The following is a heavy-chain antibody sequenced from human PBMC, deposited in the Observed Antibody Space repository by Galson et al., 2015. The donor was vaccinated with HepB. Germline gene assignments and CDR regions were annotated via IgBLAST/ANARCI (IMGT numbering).Heavy chain of an antibody. J-gene: IGHJ3*01. CDR3: AKDCITDYYDGIDLGAVDC. V-gene: IGHV3-30-3*01. CDR2: ISYDGSNT. D-gene: IGHD3-22*01. Sequence: SLRLSCAASGFTFSSYAMHWVRQAPGKGLEWVAVISYDGSNTYYADSVQGRFTISRDNSKNTLYLQMNSLRAEDTAVYYCAKDCITDYYDGIDLGAVDCWGQGTMVTVSS. CDR1: GFTFSSYA.